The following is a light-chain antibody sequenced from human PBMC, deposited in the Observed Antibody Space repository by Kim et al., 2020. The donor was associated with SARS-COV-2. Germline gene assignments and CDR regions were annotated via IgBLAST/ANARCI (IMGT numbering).Light chain of an antibody. V-gene: IGKV3-15*01. CDR1: QSVSSN. CDR2: GAS. J-gene: IGKJ3*01. Sequence: EIVMTQSPATLSVSPGERATLSCRASQSVSSNLAWYQQKPGQAPRLLIYGASTRATGIPARFSGSGSGTEFTLTISSLQSEDFAVYYCQQDNSWPLTFGPGTKVDIK. CDR3: QQDNSWPLT.